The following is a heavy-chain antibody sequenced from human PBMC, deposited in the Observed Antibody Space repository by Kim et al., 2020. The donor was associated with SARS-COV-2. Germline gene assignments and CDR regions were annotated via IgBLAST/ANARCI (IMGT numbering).Heavy chain of an antibody. V-gene: IGHV3-64*01. CDR1: GLTFSSYI. CDR2: ISSDGSNT. CDR3: TKGYDILTGPPHAMDV. D-gene: IGHD3-9*01. J-gene: IGHJ6*01. Sequence: GGSLRLSCVGSGLTFSSYIMHWVRQAPGKGLEYVSAISSDGSNTFYANSVKGRFTISRDNSKNTLYLQMDSLRAEDMAVYYCTKGYDILTGPPHAMDVWG.